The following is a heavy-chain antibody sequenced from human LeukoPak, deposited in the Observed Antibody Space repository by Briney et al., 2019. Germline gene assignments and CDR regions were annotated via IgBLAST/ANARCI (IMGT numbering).Heavy chain of an antibody. D-gene: IGHD3-22*01. CDR2: IYYSGSA. CDR1: GGSISSSSYF. Sequence: SETLSLTCTVSGGSISSSSYFWAWIRQPPGKGLEWIGSIYYSGSAYYNPSLKSRVAISVDTSKNQFSLKLSSVTAADTAVYYCARQSDSSGYYYLGAFDFWGQGTMVTVSS. V-gene: IGHV4-39*01. CDR3: ARQSDSSGYYYLGAFDF. J-gene: IGHJ3*01.